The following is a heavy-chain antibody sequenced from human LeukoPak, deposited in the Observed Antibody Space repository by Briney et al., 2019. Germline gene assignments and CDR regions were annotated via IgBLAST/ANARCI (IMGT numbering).Heavy chain of an antibody. CDR2: INHSGST. D-gene: IGHD3-16*02. CDR1: GGSVGSSTYY. Sequence: SETLSLTCTVSGGSVGSSTYYWVWIRQPPGKGLEWIGEINHSGSTNYNPSLKSRVTISVDTSKNQFSLKLSSVTAADTAVYYCARRGYDYVWGSYRYTGFDYWGQGTLVTVSS. V-gene: IGHV4-39*07. J-gene: IGHJ4*02. CDR3: ARRGYDYVWGSYRYTGFDY.